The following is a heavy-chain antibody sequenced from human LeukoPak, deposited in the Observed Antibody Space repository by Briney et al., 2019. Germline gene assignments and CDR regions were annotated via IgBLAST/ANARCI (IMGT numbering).Heavy chain of an antibody. Sequence: GGSLRLSCAASGFTFSSYGMHWVRQAPGKGLEWVAFIRYDGSNKYYADSVKGRFTISRDNSKNTLYLQMNSLRAEDTAVYYCAKDTNYYDSSGYYYGGHWESNWFDPWGQGTLVTVSS. CDR3: AKDTNYYDSSGYYYGGHWESNWFDP. D-gene: IGHD3-22*01. J-gene: IGHJ5*02. CDR2: IRYDGSNK. CDR1: GFTFSSYG. V-gene: IGHV3-30*02.